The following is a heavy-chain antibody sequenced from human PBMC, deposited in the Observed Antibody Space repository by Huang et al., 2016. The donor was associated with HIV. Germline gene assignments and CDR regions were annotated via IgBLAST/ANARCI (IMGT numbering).Heavy chain of an antibody. CDR3: ARARYYYDTGGYWGLDF. Sequence: QVQLQQWGAGLLKPSETLSVTCAVYGGSFSGYYCTWIRQPPGKGLEWMGEMNDGETPKNNPSRMRLYTIAVETSKNQLSLNLRSVTAADTAVYYCARARYYYDTGGYWGLDFWGQGTLVTVSS. CDR1: GGSFSGYY. V-gene: IGHV4-34*04. D-gene: IGHD3-22*01. CDR2: MNDGETP. J-gene: IGHJ4*02.